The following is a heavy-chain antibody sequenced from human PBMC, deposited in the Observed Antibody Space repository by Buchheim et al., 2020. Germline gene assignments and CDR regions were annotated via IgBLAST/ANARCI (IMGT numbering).Heavy chain of an antibody. J-gene: IGHJ6*02. CDR1: GGSVSSIIW. CDR3: ARTPDYYYGMDV. CDR2: IYHNGNT. D-gene: IGHD2-15*01. V-gene: IGHV4-4*02. Sequence: QVQLQESGPGLVKPSETLSLTCAVSGGSVSSIIWWSCVRQPPGKGLEWIGEIYHNGNTNYNPSLKSRVPISVAKSKNQFSLKVSSVTAADTAVYYCARTPDYYYGMDVWGQGTT.